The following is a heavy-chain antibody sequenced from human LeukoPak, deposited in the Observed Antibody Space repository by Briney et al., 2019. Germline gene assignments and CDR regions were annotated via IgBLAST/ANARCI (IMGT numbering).Heavy chain of an antibody. D-gene: IGHD1-26*01. CDR3: ARIPRGRYEAY. J-gene: IGHJ4*02. CDR1: GYTFIEYY. CDR2: INPNSGGT. Sequence: GASVKVSFKSSGYTFIEYYMYWVRQAPGQGLEWMGWINPNSGGTNYAQKFQGRVTMTRDTSTTTGYMELSRLRSDDTAVYYCARIPRGRYEAYWGQGTLVTVSS. V-gene: IGHV1-2*02.